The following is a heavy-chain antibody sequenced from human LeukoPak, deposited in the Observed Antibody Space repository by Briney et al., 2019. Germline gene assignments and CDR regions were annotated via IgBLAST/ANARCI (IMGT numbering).Heavy chain of an antibody. D-gene: IGHD5-18*01. CDR3: AKDSIGDTAMVNGWLDP. CDR2: ISWNSGSI. V-gene: IGHV3-9*01. J-gene: IGHJ5*02. Sequence: SGGSLRLSCAASGFTFDDYAMHWVRQAPGKGLEWVSGISWNSGSIGYADSVKGRFTISRDNAKNSLYLQMNSLRAEDTALYYCAKDSIGDTAMVNGWLDPWGQGTLVTVSS. CDR1: GFTFDDYA.